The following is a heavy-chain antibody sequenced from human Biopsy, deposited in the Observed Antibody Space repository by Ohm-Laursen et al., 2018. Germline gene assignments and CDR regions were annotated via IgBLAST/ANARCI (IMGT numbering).Heavy chain of an antibody. D-gene: IGHD3/OR15-3a*01. CDR1: GVYISDYY. J-gene: IGHJ4*02. CDR3: ASRGLVMASDYYFDD. CDR2: IYYSGST. V-gene: IGHV4-59*08. Sequence: SDTLPLTCRVSGVYISDYYWSWIRQPPGRGLEWVGSIYYSGSTNYNPSLKSRVTISADTSKSQLSLHLTSVTAADTAVYYCASRGLVMASDYYFDDWGQGTLVTVSS.